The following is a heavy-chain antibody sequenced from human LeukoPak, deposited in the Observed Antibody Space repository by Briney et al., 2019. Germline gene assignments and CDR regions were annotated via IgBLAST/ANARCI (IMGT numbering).Heavy chain of an antibody. J-gene: IGHJ4*02. CDR2: ISHDSGVR. Sequence: GGSLRLSCKASGFIFSRDSMNWVRQAPGKGLEWISYISHDSGVRYYADSVRGRFTIPRDNAKNSLHLQMHSLRAEDTAVYYCVRDNPRCCGVIPANIDDYWGQGTLVTVSS. CDR1: GFIFSRDS. V-gene: IGHV3-48*01. CDR3: VRDNPRCCGVIPANIDDY. D-gene: IGHD2-15*01.